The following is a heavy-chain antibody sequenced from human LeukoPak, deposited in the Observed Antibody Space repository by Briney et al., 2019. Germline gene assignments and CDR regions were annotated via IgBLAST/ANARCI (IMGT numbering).Heavy chain of an antibody. CDR3: ARDRIAVASNWFDP. D-gene: IGHD6-19*01. Sequence: ASVKVSCKASGYTFTSYAMNWVRQAPGQGLEWMGWINTNTGNPTYAQGFTGRFVFSLDTSVSTAYLQISSLKAEDTAVYYCARDRIAVASNWFDPWGQGTLVTVSS. CDR1: GYTFTSYA. V-gene: IGHV7-4-1*02. J-gene: IGHJ5*02. CDR2: INTNTGNP.